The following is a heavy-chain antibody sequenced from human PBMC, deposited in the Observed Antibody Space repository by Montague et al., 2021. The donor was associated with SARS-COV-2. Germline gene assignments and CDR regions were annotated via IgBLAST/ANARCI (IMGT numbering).Heavy chain of an antibody. J-gene: IGHJ6*03. Sequence: SLRLSCAASGFTFSSYEMNWVRQAPGKGLEWVSYISSSGSTIYYADSVKGRFTISRDNAKNSLYLQMNSLRAEDTAVYYCARDQLKAQWPYYYYYMDVWGKGTTVTV. V-gene: IGHV3-48*03. CDR1: GFTFSSYE. CDR2: ISSSGSTI. D-gene: IGHD2-8*01. CDR3: ARDQLKAQWPYYYYYMDV.